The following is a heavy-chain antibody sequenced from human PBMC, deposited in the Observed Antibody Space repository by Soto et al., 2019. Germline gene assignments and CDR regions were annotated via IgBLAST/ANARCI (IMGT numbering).Heavy chain of an antibody. J-gene: IGHJ4*02. CDR1: GFTFSSYA. CDR2: ISGSGGRT. V-gene: IGHV3-23*01. CDR3: AKDGEIAVTEYHFDY. Sequence: GGSLRLSCAASGFTFSSYAMSWVRQAPGKGLEWVSAISGSGGRTYYADSVKGRFTISRDNSKNTLYLQMNSLRAEDRAVYYCAKDGEIAVTEYHFDYWGQGTLVTVSS. D-gene: IGHD6-19*01.